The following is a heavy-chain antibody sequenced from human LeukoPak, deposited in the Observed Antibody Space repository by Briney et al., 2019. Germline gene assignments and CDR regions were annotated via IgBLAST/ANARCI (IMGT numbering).Heavy chain of an antibody. CDR2: IYSGGST. J-gene: IGHJ4*02. Sequence: GGSLRLSCAASGFTVSSNYMSWVSQAPGKGLEWVSVIYSGGSTYYADSVKGRFTISRDNSKNTLYLQMNSLRAEDTAVYYCARVSSVSTVAALWGQGTLVTVSS. V-gene: IGHV3-53*01. CDR3: ARVSSVSTVAAL. CDR1: GFTVSSNY. D-gene: IGHD4-11*01.